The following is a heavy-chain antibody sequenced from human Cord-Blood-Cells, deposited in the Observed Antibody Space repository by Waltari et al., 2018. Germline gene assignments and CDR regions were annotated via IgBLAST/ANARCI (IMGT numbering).Heavy chain of an antibody. V-gene: IGHV4-34*01. Sequence: QVQLQQWGAGLLKPSETLSLTCAVYGGSFSGYYWSWIRQPPGKGLEWIGEMNQRGSTNPTPSLKRCVTLSVDTSKNPFSLKLRSVTAADSAVYYCARGSIAARYAFDIWGQGTMVTVSS. CDR2: MNQRGST. J-gene: IGHJ3*02. CDR1: GGSFSGYY. CDR3: ARGSIAARYAFDI. D-gene: IGHD6-6*01.